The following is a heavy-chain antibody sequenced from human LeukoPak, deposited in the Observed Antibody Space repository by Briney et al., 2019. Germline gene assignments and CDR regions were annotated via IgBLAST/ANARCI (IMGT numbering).Heavy chain of an antibody. V-gene: IGHV4-39*07. CDR1: GSSISNRNYH. Sequence: SETLSLTCTVSGSSISNRNYHWGWIRQPPGRGLEWIGSICSSGSAYYNPSLKSRVTTSIDTSKNQFSLRLTSVTAADTAVYYCARDYYDSSGYWNYWGQGTLVTVSS. D-gene: IGHD3-22*01. CDR2: ICSSGSA. J-gene: IGHJ4*02. CDR3: ARDYYDSSGYWNY.